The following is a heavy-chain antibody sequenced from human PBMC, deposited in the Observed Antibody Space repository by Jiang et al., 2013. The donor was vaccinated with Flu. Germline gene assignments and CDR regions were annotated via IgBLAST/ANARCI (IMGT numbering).Heavy chain of an antibody. Sequence: TLSLTCAVSGGSFSPSHWSWIRQPPGKGLEWIGEVSPDEDTNYNPSLKSRVTISVDTSKNQFSLKLSSVTAADTAVYYCARAKGSGSYYYYTYYFDYWGQGTLVTVSS. CDR1: GGSFSPSH. J-gene: IGHJ4*02. CDR3: ARAKGSGSYYYYTYYFDY. CDR2: VSPDEDT. V-gene: IGHV4-34*01. D-gene: IGHD3-10*01.